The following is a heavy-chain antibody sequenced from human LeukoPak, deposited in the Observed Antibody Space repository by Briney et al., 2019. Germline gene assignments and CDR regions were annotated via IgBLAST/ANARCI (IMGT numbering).Heavy chain of an antibody. D-gene: IGHD3-10*01. CDR3: ARAGPLLWFGDNWFDP. CDR1: GYTFTSYA. V-gene: IGHV7-4-1*02. CDR2: NNTNTGNP. J-gene: IGHJ5*02. Sequence: GASVKVSCTASGYTFTSYAMNWVRQAPGQGLEWMGWNNTNTGNPTYAQGFTGRFVFSLDTSVSTAYLQISSLKAEDTAVYYCARAGPLLWFGDNWFDPWGQGTLVTVSS.